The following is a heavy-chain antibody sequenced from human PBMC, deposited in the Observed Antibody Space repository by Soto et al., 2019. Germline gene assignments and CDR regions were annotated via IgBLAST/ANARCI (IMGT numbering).Heavy chain of an antibody. D-gene: IGHD2-21*02. CDR1: GFTFSSYG. CDR2: ISYDGSNK. Sequence: QVQLVESGGGVVQPGRSLRLSCAASGFTFSSYGMHWVRQAPGKGLEWVAVISYDGSNKYYADSVKGRFTISRDNSKNTLYLQMNSLRAEDTAVYYCAKEYGGNSGGNWYFDIWGRGTLVTVSS. CDR3: AKEYGGNSGGNWYFDI. J-gene: IGHJ2*01. V-gene: IGHV3-30*18.